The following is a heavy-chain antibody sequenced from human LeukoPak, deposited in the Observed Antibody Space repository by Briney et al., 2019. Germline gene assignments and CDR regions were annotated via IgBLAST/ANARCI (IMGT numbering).Heavy chain of an antibody. V-gene: IGHV1-18*01. D-gene: IGHD2-15*01. J-gene: IGHJ5*02. CDR1: GYTFTSYD. Sequence: ASVKVSCKASGYTFTSYDISWVRQAPGQGLEWMGWISANNGSTNYAQKLQGRVTMTTDTSTSTASMELRSLRSDDTAVYYCARERSWCQRTLDPWGQETLVTVSA. CDR3: ARERSWCQRTLDP. CDR2: ISANNGST.